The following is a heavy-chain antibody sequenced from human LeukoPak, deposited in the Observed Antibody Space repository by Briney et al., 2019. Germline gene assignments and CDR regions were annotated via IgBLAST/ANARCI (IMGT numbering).Heavy chain of an antibody. J-gene: IGHJ5*02. V-gene: IGHV3-21*01. CDR3: ARSPIVGDPNWFDP. CDR1: GFTFSNYW. D-gene: IGHD1-26*01. CDR2: ISSSSSYI. Sequence: GGSLRLSCAASGFTFSNYWMSWVRQAPGKGLEWVSSISSSSSYIYYADSVKGRFTISRDNAKNSLYLQMNSLRAEDTAVYYCARSPIVGDPNWFDPWGQGTLVTVSS.